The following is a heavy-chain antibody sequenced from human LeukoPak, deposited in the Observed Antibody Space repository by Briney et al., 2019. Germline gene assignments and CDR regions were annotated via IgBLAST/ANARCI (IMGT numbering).Heavy chain of an antibody. D-gene: IGHD3-9*01. Sequence: GESLKISCKGSGYSFTSYWIGWVRQMPGKGLEWMGIIYPGDSDTRYSPSFQGQVTISADKSISTAYLQWSSLKASDTAMYYCARGADYDILTGYYLNLHFGYWGQGTLVTVSS. CDR1: GYSFTSYW. V-gene: IGHV5-51*01. CDR2: IYPGDSDT. J-gene: IGHJ4*02. CDR3: ARGADYDILTGYYLNLHFGY.